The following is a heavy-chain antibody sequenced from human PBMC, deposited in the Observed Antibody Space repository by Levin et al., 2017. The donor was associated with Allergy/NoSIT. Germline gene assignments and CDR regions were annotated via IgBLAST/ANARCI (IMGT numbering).Heavy chain of an antibody. J-gene: IGHJ4*02. CDR1: GFTFSSYG. CDR2: IWYDGSNK. V-gene: IGHV3-33*01. D-gene: IGHD2-2*01. Sequence: AGGSLRLSCAASGFTFSSYGMHWVRQAPGKGLEWVAVIWYDGSNKYYADSVKGRFTISRDNSKNTLYLQMNSLRAEDTAVYYCARDKSSRYFDYWGQGTLVTVSS. CDR3: ARDKSSRYFDY.